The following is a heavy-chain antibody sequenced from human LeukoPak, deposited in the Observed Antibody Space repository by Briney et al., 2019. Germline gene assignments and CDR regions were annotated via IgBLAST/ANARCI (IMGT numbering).Heavy chain of an antibody. CDR1: GYTFSSYG. CDR2: ISTYNGNT. J-gene: IGHJ4*02. CDR3: ARGGYDVLTGYEDY. V-gene: IGHV1-18*01. Sequence: ASVKVSCKATGYTFSSYGISWVRQAPGQGLEWMGWISTYNGNTNYAQKLQGRVTMTTDTSTNTAYVELRSLRSDDTALYYCARGGYDVLTGYEDYWGQGTLVTVSS. D-gene: IGHD3-9*01.